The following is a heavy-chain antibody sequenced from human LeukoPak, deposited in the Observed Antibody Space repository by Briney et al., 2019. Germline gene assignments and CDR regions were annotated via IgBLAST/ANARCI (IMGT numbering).Heavy chain of an antibody. J-gene: IGHJ4*02. V-gene: IGHV4-4*02. D-gene: IGHD1-1*01. Sequence: MPSGTLSLTCAVSGGSISSNNWWGWVRQPLGKGLEWIGEIYHSGSPNYNPSLKSRVTISVDKSRNHFSLNLSSVTAADTAVYYCARVNINNWHSCDYWGQGTLVTVSS. CDR1: GGSISSNNW. CDR2: IYHSGSP. CDR3: ARVNINNWHSCDY.